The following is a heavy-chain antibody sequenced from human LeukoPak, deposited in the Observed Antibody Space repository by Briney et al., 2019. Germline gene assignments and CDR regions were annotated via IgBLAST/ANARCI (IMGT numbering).Heavy chain of an antibody. CDR2: INPSGGST. J-gene: IGHJ4*02. CDR1: GYTFTNYF. D-gene: IGHD3-22*01. Sequence: ASVKVSCKASGYTFTNYFLHWVRQAPGQGLEWLGIINPSGGSTSYAQEFQGRLTMTRDTSSSTVYMELSSLRSEDTAMYYCARDLKSSASLEDWGQGTLVTVSS. CDR3: ARDLKSSASLED. V-gene: IGHV1-46*01.